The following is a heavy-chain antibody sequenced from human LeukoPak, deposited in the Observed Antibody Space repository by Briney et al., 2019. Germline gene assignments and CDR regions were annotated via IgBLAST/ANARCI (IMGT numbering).Heavy chain of an antibody. CDR1: GFTFDDYG. CDR2: INWNGGST. Sequence: GGSLRLSCAASGFTFDDYGMSWVRQAPGKGLEWVSGINWNGGSTGYADSVKVRFTISRDNAKNSLYLQMNSLRAEDTALYYCARDCEKGGDCPYYFDYWGQGTLVTVSS. CDR3: ARDCEKGGDCPYYFDY. J-gene: IGHJ4*02. D-gene: IGHD2-21*02. V-gene: IGHV3-20*04.